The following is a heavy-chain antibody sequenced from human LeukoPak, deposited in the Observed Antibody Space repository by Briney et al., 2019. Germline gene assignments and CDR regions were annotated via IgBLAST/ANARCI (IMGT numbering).Heavy chain of an antibody. CDR2: INPSGGSI. J-gene: IGHJ4*02. CDR3: AARQQLGPRWDY. Sequence: ASVKVSCKASGDTFSSYYMHWVRQAPGQGLEWMGIINPSGGSITYAQMFQGRVTMTGDMSTSTVYMELSSLRSEDTSVYYCAARQQLGPRWDYWGQGTLVTVSS. D-gene: IGHD6-13*01. CDR1: GDTFSSYY. V-gene: IGHV1-46*03.